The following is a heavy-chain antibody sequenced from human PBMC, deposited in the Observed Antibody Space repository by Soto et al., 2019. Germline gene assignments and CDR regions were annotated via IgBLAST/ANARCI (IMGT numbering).Heavy chain of an antibody. Sequence: GGSLRLSCAASGCTFSGSAMHWVRQASGKGREWVGRIRSKANSYATAYAASVKGRFTISRDDSKNTAYLQMNGLKTEDTAVYYCGGGSGSYYYYYGMDVWGQGTTVTVSS. CDR1: GCTFSGSA. D-gene: IGHD1-26*01. V-gene: IGHV3-73*01. CDR2: IRSKANSYAT. J-gene: IGHJ6*02. CDR3: GGGSGSYYYYYGMDV.